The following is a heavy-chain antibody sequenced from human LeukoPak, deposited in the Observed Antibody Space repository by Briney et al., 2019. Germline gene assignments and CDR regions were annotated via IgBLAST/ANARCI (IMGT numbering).Heavy chain of an antibody. V-gene: IGHV4-61*09. Sequence: PSETLSLTCTVSGGSISSSSYYWTWIRQPAGKGLEWIGHIDNSGSTNCNPPLKSRVTISVDTSKNQFSLNLTSVTAADTAVYYCARDCEFCDLLFYMNVWGKGTTVTVSS. D-gene: IGHD3-16*01. J-gene: IGHJ6*03. CDR2: IDNSGST. CDR3: ARDCEFCDLLFYMNV. CDR1: GGSISSSSYY.